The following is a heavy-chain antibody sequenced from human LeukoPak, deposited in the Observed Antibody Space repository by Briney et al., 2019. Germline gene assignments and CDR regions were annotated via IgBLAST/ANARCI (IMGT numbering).Heavy chain of an antibody. CDR1: GDTVSGNSGA. Sequence: SQTLSLTCAISGDTVSGNSGAWIWIRQSPSRGLEWLGRTYYMSKWFHEYAVSVKGRIIISPDTANNQFSLHLSSVTADDTGVYYCARALERYYFDFWGQRTLVTVSS. CDR2: TYYMSKWFH. V-gene: IGHV6-1*01. CDR3: ARALERYYFDF. D-gene: IGHD1-1*01. J-gene: IGHJ4*02.